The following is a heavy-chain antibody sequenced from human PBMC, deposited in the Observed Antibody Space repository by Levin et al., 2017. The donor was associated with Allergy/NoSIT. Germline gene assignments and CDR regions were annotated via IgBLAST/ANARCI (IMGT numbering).Heavy chain of an antibody. CDR1: GFTFSSYA. CDR3: AKDQLELNYYYMDV. D-gene: IGHD1-1*01. J-gene: IGHJ6*03. V-gene: IGHV3-23*01. CDR2: ISGSGGST. Sequence: GGSLRLSCAASGFTFSSYAMSWVRQAPGKGLEWVSAISGSGGSTYYADSVKGRFTISRDNSKNTLYLQMNSLRAEDTAVYYCAKDQLELNYYYMDVWGKGTTVTVSS.